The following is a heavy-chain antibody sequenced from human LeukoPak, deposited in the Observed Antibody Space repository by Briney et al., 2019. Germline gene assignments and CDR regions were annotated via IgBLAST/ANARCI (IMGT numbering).Heavy chain of an antibody. CDR1: GFTFDDYA. D-gene: IGHD6-13*01. V-gene: IGHV3-9*01. CDR2: ISWNSGSI. CDR3: AKDMFSSSWYGAFDI. Sequence: PGGSLRLSCAASGFTFDDYAMHWVRQAPGKGLEWVSGISWNSGSIGYADSVKGRLTISRDNAKNSLYLQMNSLRAEDTALYYCAKDMFSSSWYGAFDIWGQGTMVTVSS. J-gene: IGHJ3*02.